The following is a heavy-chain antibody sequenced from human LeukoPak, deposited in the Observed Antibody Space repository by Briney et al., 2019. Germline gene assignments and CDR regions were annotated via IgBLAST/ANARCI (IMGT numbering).Heavy chain of an antibody. J-gene: IGHJ3*02. CDR3: ARDLGMGAFDI. V-gene: IGHV3-72*01. CDR1: GFTFSDHC. CDR2: TRNKANSYTT. D-gene: IGHD7-27*01. Sequence: PGGSLRLSCAASGFTFSDHCMDWVRQAPGKGLEWVGRTRNKANSYTTEYAASVKGRFTISRDDSKNSLYLQMNSLKTEDTAVYYCARDLGMGAFDIWGQGTMVTVSS.